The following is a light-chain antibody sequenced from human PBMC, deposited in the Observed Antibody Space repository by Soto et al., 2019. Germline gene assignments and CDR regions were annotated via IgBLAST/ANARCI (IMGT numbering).Light chain of an antibody. J-gene: IGKJ4*01. Sequence: EIVLTQSPGTLSLSPGERATLSCSASQSIRRNYLAWYQQKPGQAPRLPFYGASKRATGIPDRLSGSGSGTDFTLTISRLEPEDFAMYYCQQDVRSPALTFGGGTKVEIK. CDR3: QQDVRSPALT. CDR1: QSIRRNY. CDR2: GAS. V-gene: IGKV3-20*01.